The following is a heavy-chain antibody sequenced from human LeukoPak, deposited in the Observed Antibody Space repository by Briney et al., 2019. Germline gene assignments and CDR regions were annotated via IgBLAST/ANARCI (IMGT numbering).Heavy chain of an antibody. CDR2: IRGSSTTI. CDR1: GFTFSTSS. J-gene: IGHJ4*02. V-gene: IGHV3-48*01. CDR3: ARDARSHCGTDACYGPYFDY. D-gene: IGHD2-2*01. Sequence: PGGSLRLSCAASGFTFSTSSMTWVRQTPGTGLEWISYIRGSSTTIYYADSVKGRFTISRDNARNSLYLQMNDLRAEDTGVYFCARDARSHCGTDACYGPYFDYWGQGSLVTVSS.